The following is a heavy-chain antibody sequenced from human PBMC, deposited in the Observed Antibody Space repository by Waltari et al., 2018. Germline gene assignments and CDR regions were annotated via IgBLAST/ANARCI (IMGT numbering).Heavy chain of an antibody. CDR1: GGSISSYY. CDR2: IYYSGST. D-gene: IGHD5-12*01. V-gene: IGHV4-59*01. CDR3: AKPSRRGYSGPSPDY. J-gene: IGHJ4*02. Sequence: QVQLQESGPGLVKPSETLSLTCTVSGGSISSYYWSWIRQPPGKGLEWIGYIYYSGSTNYNPALKSRVTISVDTSKNQFSLKLSSVTAADTAVYYCAKPSRRGYSGPSPDYWGQGTLVTVSS.